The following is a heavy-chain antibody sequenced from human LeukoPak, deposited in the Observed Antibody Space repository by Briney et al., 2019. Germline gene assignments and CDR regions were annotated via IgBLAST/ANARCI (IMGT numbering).Heavy chain of an antibody. V-gene: IGHV1-8*01. J-gene: IGHJ4*02. CDR3: AVGGATGTTGDYFDY. CDR2: MNPNSGNA. D-gene: IGHD1-1*01. CDR1: GYTFNSYD. Sequence: AAAMVSCKASGYTFNSYDINWVRQATGQGVEWMVWMNPNSGNAGYAQKFQGRVTMTRNTSISTAYMELSSLRSEDTAVYYCAVGGATGTTGDYFDYWGQGTLVTVSS.